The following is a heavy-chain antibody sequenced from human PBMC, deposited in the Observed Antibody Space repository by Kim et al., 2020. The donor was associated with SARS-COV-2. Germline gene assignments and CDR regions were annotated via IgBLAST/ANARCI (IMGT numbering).Heavy chain of an antibody. CDR3: ARDMGRGELTFDY. V-gene: IGHV4-59*01. J-gene: IGHJ4*02. CDR1: GGSISSYY. D-gene: IGHD3-10*01. CDR2: IYYSGST. Sequence: SETLSLTCTVSGGSISSYYWSWIRQPPGKGLEWIGYIYYSGSTNYNPSLKSRVTISVDTSKNQFSLKLSSVTAADTAVYYCARDMGRGELTFDYWGQGTLLTVSS.